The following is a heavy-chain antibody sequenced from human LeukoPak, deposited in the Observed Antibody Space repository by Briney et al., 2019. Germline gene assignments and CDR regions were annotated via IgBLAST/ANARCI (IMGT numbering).Heavy chain of an antibody. CDR2: MKPDSGST. CDR1: GYTFNTYD. Sequence: ASVKVSCKASGYTFNTYDINWVRQATGQGLEWMGWMKPDSGSTGYAPRFQGRVTMTRNMSISTAYMELSSLRSEDTAVYYCVRGGLHCRGTDCYSTGLFESWGRGTLVIVSS. D-gene: IGHD2-21*02. CDR3: VRGGLHCRGTDCYSTGLFES. V-gene: IGHV1-8*02. J-gene: IGHJ4*02.